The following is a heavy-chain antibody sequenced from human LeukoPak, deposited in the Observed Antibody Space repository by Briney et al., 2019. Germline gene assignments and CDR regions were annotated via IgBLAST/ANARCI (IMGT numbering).Heavy chain of an antibody. V-gene: IGHV3-23*01. J-gene: IGHJ4*02. D-gene: IGHD1-26*01. CDR2: ISGSGGST. CDR1: GFTFSNYA. Sequence: GGSLRLSCAASGFTFSNYAMSWVRQAPGKGLEWVSAISGSGGSTYYADSVKGRFTNSRDNSKNTLYLQMNSLRAEDTAVYYCAKNSGSYDLHYWGQGALVTVSS. CDR3: AKNSGSYDLHY.